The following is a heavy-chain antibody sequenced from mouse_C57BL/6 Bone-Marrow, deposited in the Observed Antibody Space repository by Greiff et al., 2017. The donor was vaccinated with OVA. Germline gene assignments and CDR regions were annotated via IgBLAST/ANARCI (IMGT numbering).Heavy chain of an antibody. CDR3: ARERLLRLFAY. CDR1: GFTFSSYA. CDR2: ISDGGSYT. V-gene: IGHV5-4*03. Sequence: EVMLVESGGGLVKPGGSLKLSCAASGFTFSSYAMSWVRQTPEKRLEWVATISDGGSYTYYPDNVKGRFTISRDNAKNNLYLQMSHLKSEDTAMYYCARERLLRLFAYWGQGTLVTVSA. D-gene: IGHD1-1*01. J-gene: IGHJ3*01.